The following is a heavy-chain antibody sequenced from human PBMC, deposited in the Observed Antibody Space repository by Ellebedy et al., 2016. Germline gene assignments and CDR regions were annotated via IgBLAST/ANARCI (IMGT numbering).Heavy chain of an antibody. CDR3: AKRRGSGCFDY. CDR1: GFTFSSYA. CDR2: ISGSGGST. V-gene: IGHV3-23*01. D-gene: IGHD3-10*01. Sequence: GGSLRLXXAASGFTFSSYAMSWVRQAPGKGLEWVSAISGSGGSTYYADSVRGRFTISRDNSKNTLYLQMNSLRAEDTAVYYCAKRRGSGCFDYWGQGTLVTVSS. J-gene: IGHJ4*02.